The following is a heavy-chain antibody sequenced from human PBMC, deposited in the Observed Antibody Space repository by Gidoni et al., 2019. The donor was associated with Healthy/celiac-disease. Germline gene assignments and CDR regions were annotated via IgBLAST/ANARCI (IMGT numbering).Heavy chain of an antibody. V-gene: IGHV1-69*01. D-gene: IGHD2-15*01. J-gene: IGHJ6*03. Sequence: SWVRQAPGQGLEWMGGIIPIFGTANYAQKFQGRVTITADESTSTAYMELSSLRSEDTAVYYCARAPGCSGGSCYFYYYYMDVWGKGTTVTVSS. CDR3: ARAPGCSGGSCYFYYYYMDV. CDR2: IIPIFGTA.